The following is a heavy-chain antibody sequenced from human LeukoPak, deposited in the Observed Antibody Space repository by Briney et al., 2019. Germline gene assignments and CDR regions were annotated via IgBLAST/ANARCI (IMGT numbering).Heavy chain of an antibody. Sequence: GGSLRLSCAASGFTFSSHAMSWVRQAPGKGLEWVSASSGSGGSTYYADSVKSRFTISRDNSKNTLYLQMNSLRAEDTAVYYCARDLATAAYYSYDMDVWGQGTTVTVSS. D-gene: IGHD6-13*01. CDR2: SSGSGGST. J-gene: IGHJ6*02. V-gene: IGHV3-23*01. CDR3: ARDLATAAYYSYDMDV. CDR1: GFTFSSHA.